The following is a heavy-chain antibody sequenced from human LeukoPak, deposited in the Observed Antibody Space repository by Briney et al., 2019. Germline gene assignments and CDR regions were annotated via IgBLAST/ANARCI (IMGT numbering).Heavy chain of an antibody. V-gene: IGHV3-53*01. J-gene: IGHJ3*01. CDR3: AADHDYYDSSGYYFWS. CDR2: IYSGRST. Sequence: GGSLRLSCAASGFTVSSNYMSWVRQAPGKGLEWVSVIYSGRSTYYTDSVNGLFTLSRDNSKNTLYPQVNNLRAEDTAVYYWAADHDYYDSSGYYFWSWGQATMVTVSS. D-gene: IGHD3-22*01. CDR1: GFTVSSNY.